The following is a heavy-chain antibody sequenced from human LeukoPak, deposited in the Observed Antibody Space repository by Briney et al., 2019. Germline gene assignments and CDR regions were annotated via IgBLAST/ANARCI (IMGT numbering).Heavy chain of an antibody. CDR2: ISRRGNT. V-gene: IGHV4-34*01. J-gene: IGHJ4*02. D-gene: IGHD3-10*01. Sequence: SETLSLTCAVYGGSFSGYYWSWVRQPPGKGLEWIGQISRRGNTNYNPSLKSRATISVDTSKNQLSLKLSTVTAADTALYYCARHGEYYFDYWGQGTLVTVSS. CDR3: ARHGEYYFDY. CDR1: GGSFSGYY.